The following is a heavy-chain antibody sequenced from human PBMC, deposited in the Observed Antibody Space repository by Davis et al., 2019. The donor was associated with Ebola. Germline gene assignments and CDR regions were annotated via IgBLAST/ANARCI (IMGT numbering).Heavy chain of an antibody. D-gene: IGHD2-2*02. CDR1: GYTFTSYG. Sequence: ASVKVSCKASGYTFTSYGISWVRQAPGQGLEWMGWNSAYNGNTNYAQKLQGRVTMTTDTSTSTAYMELRSLRSDDTAVYYCARDRIVVVPAAIRRYYYYGMDVWGQGTTVTVSS. CDR3: ARDRIVVVPAAIRRYYYYGMDV. J-gene: IGHJ6*02. CDR2: NSAYNGNT. V-gene: IGHV1-18*01.